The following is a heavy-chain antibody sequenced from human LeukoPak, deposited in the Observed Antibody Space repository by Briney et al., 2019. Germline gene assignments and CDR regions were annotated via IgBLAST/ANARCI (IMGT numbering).Heavy chain of an antibody. J-gene: IGHJ3*02. CDR3: ARVRDSANWWGAFDI. D-gene: IGHD2-8*02. CDR1: GYSFSSCG. V-gene: IGHV1-18*01. CDR2: ISTVNGNS. Sequence: ASVKVSCKASGYSFSSCGITWVRQVPGQGPEWMGWISTVNGNSRYAQNFQGRVTLTTDTSTDTAHLQLTSLRSEDTAIYYCARVRDSANWWGAFDIWGQGTMVTVSS.